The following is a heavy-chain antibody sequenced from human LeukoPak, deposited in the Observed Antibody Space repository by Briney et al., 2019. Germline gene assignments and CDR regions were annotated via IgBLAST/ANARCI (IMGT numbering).Heavy chain of an antibody. D-gene: IGHD3-22*01. CDR3: ARADSYYYDSSGYPRY. Sequence: ASVKVSCKASGYTFTSYGISWVRQAPGQGLEWMGWISAYNGNTNYAQKLQGRVTMTTDTSTSTAYMELRSLRPDDTAVYYCARADSYYYDSSGYPRYWGQGTLVTVSS. J-gene: IGHJ4*02. V-gene: IGHV1-18*01. CDR1: GYTFTSYG. CDR2: ISAYNGNT.